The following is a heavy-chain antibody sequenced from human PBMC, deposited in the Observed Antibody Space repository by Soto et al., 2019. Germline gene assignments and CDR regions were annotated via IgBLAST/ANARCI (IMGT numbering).Heavy chain of an antibody. CDR2: IIPIFDIT. D-gene: IGHD3-22*01. V-gene: IGHV1-69*13. Sequence: PVKVYCKASGGTYRRYSISWVRQNPGQGLEWMGGIIPIFDITNYAQKFQGRVTITADESTSTAYMELSSLGSDDTAVYYCARPDEGGYSSNHHYYYALDVWGQGTTVTVSS. J-gene: IGHJ6*02. CDR1: GGTYRRYS. CDR3: ARPDEGGYSSNHHYYYALDV.